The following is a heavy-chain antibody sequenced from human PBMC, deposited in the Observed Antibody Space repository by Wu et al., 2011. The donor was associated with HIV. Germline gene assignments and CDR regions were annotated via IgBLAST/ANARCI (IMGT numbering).Heavy chain of an antibody. D-gene: IGHD3-10*01. CDR3: ATSRGPSLPKHHRLPLYCGLDV. J-gene: IGHJ6*02. CDR2: FDPEDGET. CDR1: EYTLTELS. Sequence: QVQLVQSGAEVKKPGASVKLSCKVSEYTLTELSIHWVRQAPGKGLEWMGHFDPEDGETTYAQKFQGRVTMTEDTSTDTAYMELSSLRSEDTAMYYCATSRGPSLPKHHRLPLYCGLDVWGQGTTVTVSS. V-gene: IGHV1-24*01.